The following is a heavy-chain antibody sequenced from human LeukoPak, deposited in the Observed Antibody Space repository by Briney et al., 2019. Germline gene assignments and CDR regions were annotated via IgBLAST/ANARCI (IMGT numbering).Heavy chain of an antibody. D-gene: IGHD3-22*01. CDR3: AKRGVVIRVILVGFHKEAYYFDS. CDR2: ISGSGGST. CDR1: GITLSNYG. Sequence: GGSLRLSCAVSGITLSNYGMSWVRQAPGKGLEWVAGISGSGGSTNYADSVKGRFTISRDTPKNTLYLQMNSLTVEDTAVYFCAKRGVVIRVILVGFHKEAYYFDSWGQGALVTVSS. V-gene: IGHV3-23*01. J-gene: IGHJ4*02.